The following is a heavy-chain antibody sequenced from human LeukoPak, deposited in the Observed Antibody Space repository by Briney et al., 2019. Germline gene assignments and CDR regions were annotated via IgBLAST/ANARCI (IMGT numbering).Heavy chain of an antibody. CDR1: GYTFTSYG. D-gene: IGHD3-22*01. CDR3: ARAPYDSSGYAYYYYYYMDV. V-gene: IGHV1-18*01. Sequence: GASVKVSCKASGYTFTSYGISWVRQAPGQGLEWMGWISAYNGNTNYAQKLQGRVTMTTDTSTSTAYMELRSLRSDDTAVYYCARAPYDSSGYAYYYYYYMDVWGKGTTVTISS. J-gene: IGHJ6*03. CDR2: ISAYNGNT.